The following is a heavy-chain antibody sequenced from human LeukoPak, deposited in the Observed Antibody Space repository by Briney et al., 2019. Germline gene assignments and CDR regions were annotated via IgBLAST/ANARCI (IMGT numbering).Heavy chain of an antibody. Sequence: GGSLRLSCAASGFTVSRDYMSWVRQAPGRGLEWVSVIYTGGSTYYADSVTGRFTISTDNSKNTLYLQMNNLRAEDTAVYYCARSLGARGDYWGQGTLVTVSS. J-gene: IGHJ4*02. V-gene: IGHV3-53*01. CDR2: IYTGGST. D-gene: IGHD1-26*01. CDR1: GFTVSRDY. CDR3: ARSLGARGDY.